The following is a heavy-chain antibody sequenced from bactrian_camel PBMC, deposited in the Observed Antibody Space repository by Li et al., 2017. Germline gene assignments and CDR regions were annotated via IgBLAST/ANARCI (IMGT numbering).Heavy chain of an antibody. Sequence: QVQLVESGGGSVQAGGSLKLSCVASGDTIGRYCMGWFRRIPDREREGVASIDPDGSTSYVRSVIGEAGSGIYARNEKVRFTISQDNAENTLYLLMNDLKPEDTGIYYCAAGAHYSSGACYSSWRGPDNFEYWGRGTQVTVS. D-gene: IGHD3*01. J-gene: IGHJ4*01. CDR3: AAGAHYSSGACYSSWRGPDNFEY. CDR2: IDPDGSTS. CDR1: GDTIGRYC. V-gene: IGHV3S1*01.